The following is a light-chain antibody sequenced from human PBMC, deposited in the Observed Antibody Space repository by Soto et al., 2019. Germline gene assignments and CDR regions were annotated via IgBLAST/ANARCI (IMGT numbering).Light chain of an antibody. V-gene: IGKV1-9*01. J-gene: IGKJ3*01. CDR3: QHLNSFPIP. CDR1: QGIANF. Sequence: IQLTQSPSSLSASVGDRVTISCRASQGIANFLAWYQQKPGKAPKLLIYGASTLQSGVPSRFSGSGSGTDFTLTISSLQPEDVATYYCQHLNSFPIPFGPGTNVDI. CDR2: GAS.